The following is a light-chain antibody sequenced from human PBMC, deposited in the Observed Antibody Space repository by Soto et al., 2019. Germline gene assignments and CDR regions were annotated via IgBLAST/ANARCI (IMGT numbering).Light chain of an antibody. CDR3: QQYGSSPPIT. J-gene: IGKJ5*01. V-gene: IGKV3-20*01. CDR2: GAS. Sequence: ESWVTPAPGPPVFCSREKTPLSCPARQSVSSSYVAWYQQKPGQAPRLLIYGASSRATGIPDRFSGSGSGTDFTLTISRLEPEDFAVYYCQQYGSSPPITFGQGTRLEIK. CDR1: QSVSSSY.